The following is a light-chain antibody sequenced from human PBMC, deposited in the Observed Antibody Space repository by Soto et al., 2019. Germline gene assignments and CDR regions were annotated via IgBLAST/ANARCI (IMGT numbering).Light chain of an antibody. CDR3: QVWDSGSDHYV. J-gene: IGLJ1*01. CDR1: NVGSKS. Sequence: SYVLTQPPSVSVAPGQTARISCVGNNVGSKSVNWYQQRPGQAPALVVYVDTDRASGIPERFSGSNSGNTAALTITRVEAGDEADYFCQVWDSGSDHYVFGGGTKVTVL. CDR2: VDT. V-gene: IGLV3-21*02.